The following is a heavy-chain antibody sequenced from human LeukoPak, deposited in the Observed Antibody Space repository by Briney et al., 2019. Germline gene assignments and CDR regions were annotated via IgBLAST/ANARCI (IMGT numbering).Heavy chain of an antibody. CDR3: AKSHYDSSGYLFDY. CDR2: IGWDGGST. Sequence: PGGSLRLSCAASGFTFDDYAMLWVRQAPGKGLEWVSLIGWDGGSTYYADSVKGRFTISRDNSKNSLYLQMNSLRAEDTALYYCAKSHYDSSGYLFDYWGQGTLVTVSS. CDR1: GFTFDDYA. J-gene: IGHJ4*02. D-gene: IGHD3-22*01. V-gene: IGHV3-43D*03.